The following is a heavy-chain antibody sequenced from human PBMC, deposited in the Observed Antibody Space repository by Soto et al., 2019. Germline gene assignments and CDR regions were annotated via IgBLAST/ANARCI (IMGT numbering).Heavy chain of an antibody. CDR3: ARGKYRYNWNYVGYYYFGMDV. CDR1: GGTFSSYA. CDR2: IIPIFGTA. Sequence: SVKVSCKASGGTFSSYAISWVRQAPGQGLEWIGGIIPIFGTANYAQKFQGRVTITADKSTSTAYMELSSLRSEDTAVYYCARGKYRYNWNYVGYYYFGMDVWGQGTTVTVYS. V-gene: IGHV1-69*06. J-gene: IGHJ6*02. D-gene: IGHD1-7*01.